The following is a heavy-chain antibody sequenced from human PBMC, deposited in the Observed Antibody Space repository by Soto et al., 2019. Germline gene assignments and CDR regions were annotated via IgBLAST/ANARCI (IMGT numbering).Heavy chain of an antibody. V-gene: IGHV3-30*18. D-gene: IGHD6-19*01. CDR1: GFSFSSYA. Sequence: QVQLVESGGGVVQPGGSLRVSCAASGFSFSSYAMHWVRQAPGKGLERVAGITYDGSNKYYADSVEGRFTVSRDTSKNTLFLQMNSLRVEDTAVYHCAKDLWPERGSGSPLDYWGQGTLVTVSS. CDR2: ITYDGSNK. CDR3: AKDLWPERGSGSPLDY. J-gene: IGHJ4*02.